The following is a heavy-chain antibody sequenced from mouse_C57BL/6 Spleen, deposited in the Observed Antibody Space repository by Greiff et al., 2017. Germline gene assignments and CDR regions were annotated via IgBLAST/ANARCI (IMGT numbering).Heavy chain of an antibody. CDR3: AREDYYGSSLAMDY. D-gene: IGHD1-1*01. Sequence: DVKLVESEGGLVQPGSSMKLSCTASGFTFSDYYMAWVRQVPEKGLEWVANINYDGSSTYYLDSLKSRFIISRDNAKNILYLQMSSLKSEDTATYYCAREDYYGSSLAMDYWGQGTSVTVSS. J-gene: IGHJ4*01. CDR1: GFTFSDYY. V-gene: IGHV5-16*01. CDR2: INYDGSST.